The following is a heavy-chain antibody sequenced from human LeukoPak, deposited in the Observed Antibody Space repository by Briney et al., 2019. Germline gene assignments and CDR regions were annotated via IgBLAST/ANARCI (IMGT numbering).Heavy chain of an antibody. CDR1: GYTFTSYD. Sequence: ASVKVSCKASGYTFTSYDINWVRQATGQGLEWMGWMNPNSGNTGYAQKFQGRVTITRNTSISTAYMELSSLRSEDTAVYYCARTGIAVAGTDYYYYMDVWGKGTTVTVSS. V-gene: IGHV1-8*03. CDR2: MNPNSGNT. D-gene: IGHD6-19*01. CDR3: ARTGIAVAGTDYYYYMDV. J-gene: IGHJ6*03.